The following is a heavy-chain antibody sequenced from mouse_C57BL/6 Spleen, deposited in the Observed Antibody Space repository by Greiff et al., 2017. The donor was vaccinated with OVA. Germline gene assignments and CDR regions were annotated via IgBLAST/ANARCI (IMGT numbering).Heavy chain of an antibody. CDR3: SIEANYYGMDSIAY. D-gene: IGHD1-1*01. CDR2: IWSGGST. J-gene: IGHJ4*01. V-gene: IGHV2-4*01. Sequence: QVQLQQSGPGLVQPSQSLSITCTVSGFSLTSYGVHWVRQPPGKGLEWLGVIWSGGSTDYNAAFISSLSISKDNSKSQVFFQMNRLQAYVTAISYFSIEANYYGMDSIAYWGPGTSVTVSS. CDR1: GFSLTSYG.